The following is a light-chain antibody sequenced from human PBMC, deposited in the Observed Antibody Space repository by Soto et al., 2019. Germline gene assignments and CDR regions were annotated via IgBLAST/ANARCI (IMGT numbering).Light chain of an antibody. CDR3: QHCHSTPHA. CDR1: QSISNY. J-gene: IGKJ4*02. CDR2: TAS. Sequence: DIQMTQSPSSLSASVGDRVTITCRASQSISNYLKWYQQKPGTAPKLLIYTASTLQSGVPSRFSGSGSGTDFTLTISSLQPDDFATYYCQHCHSTPHAFGGGTKVDI. V-gene: IGKV1-39*01.